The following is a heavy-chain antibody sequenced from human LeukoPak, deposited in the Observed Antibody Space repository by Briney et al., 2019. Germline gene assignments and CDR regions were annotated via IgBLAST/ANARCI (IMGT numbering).Heavy chain of an antibody. CDR2: ISWNSGSI. CDR3: AKAARYSSSWYYYYGMDV. J-gene: IGHJ6*02. D-gene: IGHD6-13*01. V-gene: IGHV3-9*01. CDR1: GFTFDDYA. Sequence: GRSLRLSCAASGFTFDDYAMHWVRQAPGKGLEWVSGISWNSGSIGYADSVKGRFTISRDNAKNSLYLQMNSLRAEDTALYYRAKAARYSSSWYYYYGMDVWGQGTTVTVSS.